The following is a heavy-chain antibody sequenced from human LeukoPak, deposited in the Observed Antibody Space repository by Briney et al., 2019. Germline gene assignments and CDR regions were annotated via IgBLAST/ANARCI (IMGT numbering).Heavy chain of an antibody. CDR2: IRGSGGNT. J-gene: IGHJ4*02. CDR3: AKDLYGDYGGIDY. D-gene: IGHD4-17*01. V-gene: IGHV3-23*01. Sequence: GGSLRLSCAASGLTFSTYAMSWVRQAPGKWLEWVSIIRGSGGNTYYADSVKGRFTISRDNSKNTLYLQMNSLRAEDTAIYYCAKDLYGDYGGIDYWDQGTLVTVSS. CDR1: GLTFSTYA.